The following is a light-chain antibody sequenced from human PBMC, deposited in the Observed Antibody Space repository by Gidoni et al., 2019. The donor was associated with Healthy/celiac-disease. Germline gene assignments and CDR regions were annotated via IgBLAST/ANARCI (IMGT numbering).Light chain of an antibody. CDR1: QNVGSY. Sequence: ILLPHSPATLSLSPGERATLSCRASQNVGSYLAWYQQKPGQAPRLLLYDASHRATDIPARFSGGGSGTDFTLTISSLDPDDFGMYYCQQRRKWPFTFGPGARVEMK. J-gene: IGKJ3*01. V-gene: IGKV3-11*01. CDR2: DAS. CDR3: QQRRKWPFT.